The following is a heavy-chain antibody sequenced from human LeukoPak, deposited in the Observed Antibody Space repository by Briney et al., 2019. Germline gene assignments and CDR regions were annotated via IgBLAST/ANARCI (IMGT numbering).Heavy chain of an antibody. CDR3: AKDQADSGSYFDY. V-gene: IGHV3-30*18. CDR2: ISYDGSNK. J-gene: IGHJ4*02. Sequence: GRSLRLSCAASGFTFSSYGMHWVRQAPGKGLEWVAVISYDGSNKYYADSVKGRFTISRDNSKNTLYLQMNSLRAEDTAVYYCAKDQADSGSYFDYWGQGTLVTVSS. CDR1: GFTFSSYG. D-gene: IGHD1-26*01.